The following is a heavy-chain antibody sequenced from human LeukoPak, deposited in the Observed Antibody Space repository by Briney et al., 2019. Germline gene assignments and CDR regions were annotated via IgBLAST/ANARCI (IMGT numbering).Heavy chain of an antibody. CDR2: INANTGNP. J-gene: IGHJ4*02. Sequence: GASVKVSCKASGYTFTRNPINWLRQAPGQGLEWMGWINANTGNPTYAQGFTGRFVFSLDTSVSTAYLQIGSLKAGDTAVYYCARDSATIQFDYWGQGTLVTVSS. V-gene: IGHV7-4-1*01. CDR1: GYTFTRNP. D-gene: IGHD1-1*01. CDR3: ARDSATIQFDY.